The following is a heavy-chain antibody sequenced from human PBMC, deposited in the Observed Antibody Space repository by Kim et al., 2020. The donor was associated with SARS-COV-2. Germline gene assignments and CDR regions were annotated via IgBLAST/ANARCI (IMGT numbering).Heavy chain of an antibody. CDR3: ARVRRSGTTDWFDP. J-gene: IGHJ5*02. CDR1: GFPFSRYW. D-gene: IGHD1-1*01. Sequence: GGSLRLSCVASGFPFSRYWMSWVRQAPGKGLEWVANIKQDESENYYVDSVKGRVTISRDNAKKSVYLQMNSLRADDTAVYYCARVRRSGTTDWFDPWGQG. V-gene: IGHV3-7*03. CDR2: IKQDESEN.